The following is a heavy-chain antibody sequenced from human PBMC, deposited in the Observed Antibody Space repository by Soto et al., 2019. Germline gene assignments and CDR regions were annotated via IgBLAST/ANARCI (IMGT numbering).Heavy chain of an antibody. V-gene: IGHV1-8*01. CDR2: MNPNSGNT. J-gene: IGHJ6*02. Sequence: ASVKVSCKASGYTFTSYDINWVRQATGQGLEWMGWMNPNSGNTGYAQKFQGRVTMTRNTSISTAYMELNSLRSEDTAVYYCARNEWRFLEWLLYYYYGMDVWGQGTTVTVSS. CDR1: GYTFTSYD. CDR3: ARNEWRFLEWLLYYYYGMDV. D-gene: IGHD3-3*01.